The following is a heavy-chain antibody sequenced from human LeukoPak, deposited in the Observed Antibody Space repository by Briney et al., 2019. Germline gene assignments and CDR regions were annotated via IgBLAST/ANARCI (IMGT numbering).Heavy chain of an antibody. Sequence: ASVKVSCKASGYTFTGYYMHWVRQAPGQGLEWMGWINPNSGGTNYAQKFQGRVTMTRDTSISTAYMELSRLRSDDTAVYYCATDLNYYDSSGYPGYWGQGTLVTVSS. CDR2: INPNSGGT. V-gene: IGHV1-2*02. J-gene: IGHJ4*02. CDR3: ATDLNYYDSSGYPGY. D-gene: IGHD3-22*01. CDR1: GYTFTGYY.